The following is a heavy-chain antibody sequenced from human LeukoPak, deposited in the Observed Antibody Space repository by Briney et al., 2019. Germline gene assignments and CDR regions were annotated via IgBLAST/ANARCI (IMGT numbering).Heavy chain of an antibody. V-gene: IGHV3-64*01. CDR3: ARAKTGATSYFFDD. CDR1: GFTFSSYA. J-gene: IGHJ4*02. CDR2: INTNGGAT. D-gene: IGHD1-7*01. Sequence: GGSLRLSCAASGFTFSSYAMYWVRQAPGKGLEYVSGINTNGGATFYAKSVKGRFTISRDDSKNTLYLHMGSLRGEDMAVYYCARAKTGATSYFFDDWGQETLFTVS.